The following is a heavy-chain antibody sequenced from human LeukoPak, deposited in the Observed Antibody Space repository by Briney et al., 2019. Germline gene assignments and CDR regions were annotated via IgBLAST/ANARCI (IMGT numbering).Heavy chain of an antibody. D-gene: IGHD3-9*01. J-gene: IGHJ4*02. CDR3: ARGWGDILTGPNYKRYDASDY. Sequence: ASVKASCKASGYTFTSYYMHWVRQAPGQGLEWMGIINPSGGSTSYAQKFQGRVTMTRDTSTSTVYMELSSLRSEDTAVYYCARGWGDILTGPNYKRYDASDYWGQGTLVTVSS. CDR2: INPSGGST. V-gene: IGHV1-46*01. CDR1: GYTFTSYY.